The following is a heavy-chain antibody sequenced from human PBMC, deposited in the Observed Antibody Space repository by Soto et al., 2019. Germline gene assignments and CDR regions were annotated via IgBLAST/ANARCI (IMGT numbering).Heavy chain of an antibody. Sequence: QVQLVQSGAEVKKPGSSVKVSCTASGGTFSPYTINWVRQAPGQGLEWMGRIIPFHGVTNYAQKFQARVTITADKSTSTAYMGLSGLRFEDTAMYYCTRDWEITVSTWSFGGFWGRGTLVTVSS. V-gene: IGHV1-69*08. J-gene: IGHJ4*02. CDR2: IIPFHGVT. CDR1: GGTFSPYT. CDR3: TRDWEITVSTWSFGGF. D-gene: IGHD3-10*01.